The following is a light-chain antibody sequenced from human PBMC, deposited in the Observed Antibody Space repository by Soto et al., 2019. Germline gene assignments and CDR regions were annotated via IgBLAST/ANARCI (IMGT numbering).Light chain of an antibody. J-gene: IGKJ1*01. V-gene: IGKV3-20*01. CDR3: QQYDTYWT. CDR2: RAS. Sequence: EIVLTQSPGTLSLSPGERATLSCRASQSVSSNYLAWYQQKPGQAPKVLIYRASIRATGIPDRFTGSGSGTDFTLTISRLEPEDFATYYYQQYDTYWTFGQGTKVEFK. CDR1: QSVSSNY.